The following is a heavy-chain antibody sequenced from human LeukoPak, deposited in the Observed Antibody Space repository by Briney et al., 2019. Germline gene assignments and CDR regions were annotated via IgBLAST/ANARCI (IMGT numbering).Heavy chain of an antibody. CDR2: MNPNSGNT. Sequence: ASVKVSCKASRYTFTNYDINWVRQATGQGLEWMGWMNPNSGNTVYAQKFQGRVTTTADESTSTAYMGLSSLRSEDTAVYYCATRGAKDIVVVVAATPGLRAFDIWGQGTMVTVSS. J-gene: IGHJ3*02. CDR3: ATRGAKDIVVVVAATPGLRAFDI. D-gene: IGHD2-15*01. V-gene: IGHV1-8*01. CDR1: RYTFTNYD.